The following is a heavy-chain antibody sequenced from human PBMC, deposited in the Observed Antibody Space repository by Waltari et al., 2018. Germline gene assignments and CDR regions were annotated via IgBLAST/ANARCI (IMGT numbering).Heavy chain of an antibody. CDR1: SYY. D-gene: IGHD1-26*01. J-gene: IGHJ3*02. CDR3: ARAGATAYDAFDI. CDR2: INPSGGST. V-gene: IGHV1-46*01. Sequence: SYYMHWVRQAPGQGLEWMGIINPSGGSTSYAQKFQGRVTMTRDTSTSTVYMELSSLRSEDTAVYYCARAGATAYDAFDIWGQGTMVTVSS.